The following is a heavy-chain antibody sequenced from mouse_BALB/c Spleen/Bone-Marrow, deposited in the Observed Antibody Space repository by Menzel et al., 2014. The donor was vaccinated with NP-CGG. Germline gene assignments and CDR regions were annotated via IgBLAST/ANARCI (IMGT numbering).Heavy chain of an antibody. CDR3: TRLTYYGLTDY. V-gene: IGHV4-1*02. D-gene: IGHD1-2*01. Sequence: VKLVESGGGLVQPGGSLKLSCTVSGFDFSRYWMSWVRQAPGKGLQWIGEINPESSTINYTPSLKDKFIISRDNAKNTLYLQMSKVRSEDTALYYCTRLTYYGLTDYWGQDTTLTVSS. CDR1: GFDFSRYW. J-gene: IGHJ2*01. CDR2: INPESSTI.